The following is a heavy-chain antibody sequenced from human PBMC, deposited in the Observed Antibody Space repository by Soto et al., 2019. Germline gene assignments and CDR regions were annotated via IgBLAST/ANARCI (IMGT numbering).Heavy chain of an antibody. CDR2: IKQDGSEK. J-gene: IGHJ3*02. V-gene: IGHV3-7*01. Sequence: GGSLRLSCAASGFTFSSYWMSWVRQAPGKGLEWVANIKQDGSEKYYVDSVKGRFTISRDNAKNSLYLQMNSLRAEDTAVYYCARAIRSGWYGEVFAFDIWGQGTMVTVSS. CDR1: GFTFSSYW. D-gene: IGHD6-19*01. CDR3: ARAIRSGWYGEVFAFDI.